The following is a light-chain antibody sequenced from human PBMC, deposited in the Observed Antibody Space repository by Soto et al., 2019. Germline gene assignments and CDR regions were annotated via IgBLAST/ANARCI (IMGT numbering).Light chain of an antibody. J-gene: IGKJ1*01. Sequence: EIVLTQSPGTLSLSPGERATLSCRASQSVSSTYLAWYQQKPGQAPKLLFYGASSRATGIPDRFSGSGSGADFTLTISRLEPEDFAVYYCQQYGALPWTFGQGTKVEIK. CDR2: GAS. CDR3: QQYGALPWT. V-gene: IGKV3-20*01. CDR1: QSVSSTY.